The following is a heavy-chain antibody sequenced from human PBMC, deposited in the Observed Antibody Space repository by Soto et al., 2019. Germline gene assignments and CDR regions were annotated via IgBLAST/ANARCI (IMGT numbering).Heavy chain of an antibody. CDR1: GGTFSSCT. J-gene: IGHJ6*03. CDR2: IIPILGIA. Sequence: SVKVSCKASGGTFSSCTISWVRQAPGQGLEWMGRIIPILGIANYAQKFQGRVTITADKSTSTAYMELSSLRSEDTAVYYCARGSGSYYNIAPSSLSYYYYYYMDVWGKGTTVTVSS. CDR3: ARGSGSYYNIAPSSLSYYYYYYMDV. D-gene: IGHD3-10*01. V-gene: IGHV1-69*02.